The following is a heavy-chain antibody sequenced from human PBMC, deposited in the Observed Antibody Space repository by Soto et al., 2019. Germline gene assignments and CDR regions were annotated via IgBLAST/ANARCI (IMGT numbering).Heavy chain of an antibody. Sequence: QITLKESGPTLVKPTQTLTLTCTFSGFSLSTITMGVAWIRQPPGKALEWLALIYWDDDKSYSPSLRSRLTITKDTSKNQVVLTMTNMDPVDTATYYCSRGIYLKPFDIWGQGTMVTVSS. CDR1: GFSLSTITMG. D-gene: IGHD3-10*01. CDR3: SRGIYLKPFDI. CDR2: IYWDDDK. J-gene: IGHJ3*02. V-gene: IGHV2-5*02.